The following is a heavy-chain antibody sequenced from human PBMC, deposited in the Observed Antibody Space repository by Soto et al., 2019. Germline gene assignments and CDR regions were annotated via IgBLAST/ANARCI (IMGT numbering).Heavy chain of an antibody. D-gene: IGHD5-12*01. CDR1: GFTFSSYG. CDR2: MSYDGSNK. J-gene: IGHJ4*02. Sequence: QVQLVESGGGVVQPGRSLRLSCAVSGFTFSSYGMHWVRQAPGKGLEWVAVMSYDGSNKYYADSVKGRFTISRDNSKSTQYLQMNSLRAEDTAVYYCAKDPVRYGGYGGVFDYWGQGTLVIVSS. CDR3: AKDPVRYGGYGGVFDY. V-gene: IGHV3-30*18.